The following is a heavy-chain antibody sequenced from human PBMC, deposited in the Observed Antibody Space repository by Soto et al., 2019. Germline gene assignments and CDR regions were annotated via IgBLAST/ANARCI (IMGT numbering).Heavy chain of an antibody. CDR1: GDSMNTNNL. V-gene: IGHV4-4*02. Sequence: PSETLSLTGAVFGDSMNTNNLWSWGRQAPGKGLEWIGEIHHNGDTTYTPSLKSRATMSLDTSKYHFSLSLTSVTAADTAVYYCARTRQSCTTSRCHDVYFDYWGQGTLVTVSS. J-gene: IGHJ4*02. CDR3: ARTRQSCTTSRCHDVYFDY. CDR2: IHHNGDT. D-gene: IGHD2-8*01.